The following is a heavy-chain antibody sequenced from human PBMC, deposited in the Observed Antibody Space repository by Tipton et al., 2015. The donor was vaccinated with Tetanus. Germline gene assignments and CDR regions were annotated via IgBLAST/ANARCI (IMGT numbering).Heavy chain of an antibody. D-gene: IGHD3-3*01. CDR1: GGTLSGYH. Sequence: AKPSETLSLTCTVSGGTLSGYHWNWIRQPPGKELEFIGYILYDGSTHYNPSLKSRLTMSADPAKNQFSVRLSSVTAADTAVYYCARIHDVWSGYFDFWGQGTLVTVSP. J-gene: IGHJ4*02. V-gene: IGHV4-59*01. CDR3: ARIHDVWSGYFDF. CDR2: ILYDGST.